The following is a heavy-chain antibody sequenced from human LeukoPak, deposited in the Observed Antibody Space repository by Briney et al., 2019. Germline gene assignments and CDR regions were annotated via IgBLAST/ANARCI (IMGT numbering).Heavy chain of an antibody. CDR1: GFPFTSYL. CDR2: LGAAGDT. Sequence: GGSLRLSCAASGFPFTSYLMHWVRQSTGKGLEWVATLGAAGDTHYPGSMKGRFTISRETARRSLFLQMTSLRPGDSALYYCAISIAGSTGGIWFDPSGQGTLVTVSS. V-gene: IGHV3-13*01. CDR3: AISIAGSTGGIWFDP. J-gene: IGHJ5*02. D-gene: IGHD3-16*01.